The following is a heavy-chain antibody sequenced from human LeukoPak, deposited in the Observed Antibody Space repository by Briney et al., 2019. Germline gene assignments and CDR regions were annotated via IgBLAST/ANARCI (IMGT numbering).Heavy chain of an antibody. CDR2: IIPIFGTA. V-gene: IGHV1-69*13. D-gene: IGHD3-10*01. CDR1: GGTFSSYA. J-gene: IGHJ6*04. Sequence: SVKVSCKASGGTFSSYAISWVRQAPGQGLEWMGGIIPIFGTANYAQKFQGRVTITADESTSTAYMELSSLRSEDTAVYYCARDKITMVRGVIPYSMDVWGKGTTVTVSS. CDR3: ARDKITMVRGVIPYSMDV.